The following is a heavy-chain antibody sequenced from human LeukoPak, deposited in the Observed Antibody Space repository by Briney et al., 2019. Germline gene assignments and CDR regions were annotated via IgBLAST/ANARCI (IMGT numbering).Heavy chain of an antibody. V-gene: IGHV3-23*01. D-gene: IGHD3-22*01. Sequence: PGGSLGLSCAASGFTFSSYAMSWVRQAPGKGLEWVSTISDSGGSTYYADSVKGRFTISRDNSKNTLYLQMNSLRAEDTAVYCCAKKPSSGYYYIDYWGQGTLVTVSS. CDR2: ISDSGGST. CDR1: GFTFSSYA. CDR3: AKKPSSGYYYIDY. J-gene: IGHJ4*02.